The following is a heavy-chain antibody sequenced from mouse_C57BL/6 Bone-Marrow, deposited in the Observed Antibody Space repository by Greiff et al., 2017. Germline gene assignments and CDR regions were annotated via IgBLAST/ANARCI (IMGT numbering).Heavy chain of an antibody. Sequence: EVKVVESGGGLVKPGGSLKLSCAASGFTFSSYGMSWVRQTPDTRLEWVATISSGGSYTYYPDSVKGRFTISRDNAKNTLYLQMSSLKSEDTAMYYCAGPGRGFDYWGQGTTLTVSS. J-gene: IGHJ2*01. D-gene: IGHD3-3*01. CDR2: ISSGGSYT. CDR1: GFTFSSYG. CDR3: AGPGRGFDY. V-gene: IGHV5-6*03.